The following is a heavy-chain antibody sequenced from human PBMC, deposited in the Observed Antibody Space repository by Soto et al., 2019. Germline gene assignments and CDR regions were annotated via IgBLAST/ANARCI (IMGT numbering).Heavy chain of an antibody. CDR2: IIPIFGTA. J-gene: IGHJ4*02. Sequence: GASVKVSCKSSGCTFSSYAISCVRQAPGQGLEWMGGIIPIFGTANYAQKFQGRVTITADESTSTAYMELSSLRSEDTAVYYCASNLYDSSGYYLARLDYWGQGTLVTVSS. CDR3: ASNLYDSSGYYLARLDY. CDR1: GCTFSSYA. V-gene: IGHV1-69*13. D-gene: IGHD3-22*01.